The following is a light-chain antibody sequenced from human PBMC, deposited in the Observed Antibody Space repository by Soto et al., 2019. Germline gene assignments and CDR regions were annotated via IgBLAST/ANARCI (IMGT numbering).Light chain of an antibody. Sequence: DIQMTQSPSTLSASVGDRVTITCRASQSISNWLAWYQQKPGKAPELLIYKASRLQSGVPSRFSGSGSGTVFTHTIASLQPDVAATYYCQQYTTDYSFGQGTKLEL. CDR2: KAS. V-gene: IGKV1-5*03. CDR1: QSISNW. J-gene: IGKJ2*03. CDR3: QQYTTDYS.